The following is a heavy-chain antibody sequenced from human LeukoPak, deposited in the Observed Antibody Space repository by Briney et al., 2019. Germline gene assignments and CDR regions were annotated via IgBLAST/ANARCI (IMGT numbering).Heavy chain of an antibody. J-gene: IGHJ1*01. CDR3: ARGGQWLVRGYFQH. CDR1: GFTFSDYY. V-gene: IGHV3-11*01. D-gene: IGHD6-19*01. Sequence: NSGGPLRLSCAASGFTFSDYYMSRIRQAPGKGLEWVSYISSSGSTIYYADSVKGRFTISRDNAKSSLYLQMNSLRAEDTAVYYCARGGQWLVRGYFQHWGQGTLVTVSS. CDR2: ISSSGSTI.